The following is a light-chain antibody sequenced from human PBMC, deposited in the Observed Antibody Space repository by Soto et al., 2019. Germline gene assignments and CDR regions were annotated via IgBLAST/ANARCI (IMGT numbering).Light chain of an antibody. Sequence: DIQMTQSPSSLSASVGARVTITCRASQESSNHLAWFQQKPGKPPKSLIYDASSLQRGVPSKFSGSGSGTDFTLTISSRQPEDFATYDCQQYHNSPVTFGGGPKVEIK. J-gene: IGKJ4*01. V-gene: IGKV1-16*02. CDR3: QQYHNSPVT. CDR2: DAS. CDR1: QESSNH.